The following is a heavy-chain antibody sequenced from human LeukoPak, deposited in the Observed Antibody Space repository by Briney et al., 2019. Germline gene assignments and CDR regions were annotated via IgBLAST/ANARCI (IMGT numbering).Heavy chain of an antibody. D-gene: IGHD3-3*01. V-gene: IGHV4-34*01. CDR2: INHSGST. CDR1: GGSFSGYY. J-gene: IGHJ5*02. CDR3: ARGLTSYYDFWSGYYTGNWFDP. Sequence: KPSETLSLTCAVYGGSFSGYYWSWIRQPPGKGLERIGEINHSGSTNYNPSLKSRVTISVDTSKNQFSLKLSSVTAADTAVYYCARGLTSYYDFWSGYYTGNWFDPWGQGTLVTVSS.